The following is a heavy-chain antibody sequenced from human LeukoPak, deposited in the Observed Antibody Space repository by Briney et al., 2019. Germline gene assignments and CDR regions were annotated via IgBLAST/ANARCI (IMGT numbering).Heavy chain of an antibody. CDR2: ISSSSSYI. V-gene: IGHV3-21*01. J-gene: IGHJ4*02. D-gene: IGHD3-10*01. CDR1: GFTFSSYS. CDR3: ASPAVPMVRGVNREYYFDY. Sequence: GGSLRLSCAASGFTFSSYSMNWVRQAPGKGLEWVSSISSSSSYIYYADSVKGRFTISRDNAKNSLYLQMNSLRAEDTAVYYCASPAVPMVRGVNREYYFDYWGQGTLVTVSS.